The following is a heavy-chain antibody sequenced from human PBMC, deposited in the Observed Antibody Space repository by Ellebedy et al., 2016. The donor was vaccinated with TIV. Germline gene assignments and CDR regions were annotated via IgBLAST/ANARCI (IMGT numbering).Heavy chain of an antibody. D-gene: IGHD5-18*01. Sequence: AASVKVSCKASGGTFSSYAISWVRQAPGQGLEWMGGIIPIFGTANYAQKFQGRVTITADESTSTAYMELSSLRSEDTAVYYCEAMVTRGMDVWGQGTTVTVSS. V-gene: IGHV1-69*13. CDR3: EAMVTRGMDV. CDR2: IIPIFGTA. J-gene: IGHJ6*02. CDR1: GGTFSSYA.